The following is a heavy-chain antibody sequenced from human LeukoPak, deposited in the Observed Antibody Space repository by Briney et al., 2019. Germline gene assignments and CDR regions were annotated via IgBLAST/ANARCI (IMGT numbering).Heavy chain of an antibody. Sequence: PGGSLRLSCAASGFTFSSYEMNWVRQAPGKGLEWVSYISSSGSTIYYADSVKGRFTISRDNAKNSLYLQMNSLRAEDTAVYYCARDLNSYSGGYYLMDYWGQGTLVTVSS. D-gene: IGHD1-26*01. CDR2: ISSSGSTI. CDR3: ARDLNSYSGGYYLMDY. J-gene: IGHJ4*02. CDR1: GFTFSSYE. V-gene: IGHV3-48*03.